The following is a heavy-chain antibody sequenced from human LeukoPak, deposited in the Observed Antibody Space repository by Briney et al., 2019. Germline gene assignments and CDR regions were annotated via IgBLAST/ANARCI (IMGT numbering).Heavy chain of an antibody. CDR2: IRYDGSNK. Sequence: GGSLRLSCVVSGFVFSTYGMHWVRQAPGKGLEWVTFIRYDGSNKYYADSVKGRFTISRDNSKNTLYLQMNSLRAEDTAVYYCAKDFSIAAADTTGYYFDYWGQGTLVTVSS. J-gene: IGHJ4*02. CDR3: AKDFSIAAADTTGYYFDY. D-gene: IGHD6-13*01. CDR1: GFVFSTYG. V-gene: IGHV3-30*02.